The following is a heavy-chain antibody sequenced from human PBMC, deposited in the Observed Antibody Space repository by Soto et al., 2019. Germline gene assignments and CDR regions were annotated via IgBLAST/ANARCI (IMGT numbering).Heavy chain of an antibody. V-gene: IGHV3-15*07. J-gene: IGHJ4*02. CDR2: IKSKTDGGTT. CDR3: TTDTLYGSGSPYFDY. Sequence: GSLRRSCAASGFTFSNAWMKWVRQAPGKGLEWVGRIKSKTDGGTTDYAAPVKGRFTISRDDSKNTLYLQMNSLKTEDTAVYYCTTDTLYGSGSPYFDYWGQGTLVTVSS. D-gene: IGHD3-10*01. CDR1: GFTFSNAW.